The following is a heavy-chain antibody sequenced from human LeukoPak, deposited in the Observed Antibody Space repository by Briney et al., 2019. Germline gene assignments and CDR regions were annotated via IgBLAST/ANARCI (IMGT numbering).Heavy chain of an antibody. D-gene: IGHD2-8*01. CDR1: GGSISNTNW. CDR3: SRENGAFSPFGY. V-gene: IGHV4-4*02. Sequence: SETLSLTCGVSGGSISNTNWWSWVRQPPGQVLEWIGEISLTGLTHYNPSLESRVTVSLDKSKNQLSLNLTSVTAADTAVYYCSRENGAFSPFGYWGQGTLVTVLS. CDR2: ISLTGLT. J-gene: IGHJ4*02.